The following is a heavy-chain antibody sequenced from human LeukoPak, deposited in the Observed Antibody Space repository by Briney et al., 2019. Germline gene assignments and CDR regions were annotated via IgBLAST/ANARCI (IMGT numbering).Heavy chain of an antibody. Sequence: SETLSLTCTASGGSISSYYWSWIRQPPGKGLEWIGYIYYSGSTNYNPSLKSRVTISVDTSKNQFSLKLSSVTAADTAVCYCARRSGSFDYWGQGTLVTVSS. V-gene: IGHV4-59*01. J-gene: IGHJ4*02. D-gene: IGHD1-26*01. CDR1: GGSISSYY. CDR3: ARRSGSFDY. CDR2: IYYSGST.